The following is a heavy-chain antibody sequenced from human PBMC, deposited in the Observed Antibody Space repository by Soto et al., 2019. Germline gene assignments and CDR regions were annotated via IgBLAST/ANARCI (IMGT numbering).Heavy chain of an antibody. V-gene: IGHV4-34*01. Sequence: QVQLQQRGAGLLKPSETLSLTCVVYGESFSGYYWSWIRQPPGKGLEWIGEINHSGSTNYSPSLKSRVPISVDTSKSQFSLKLDSVTAADPAVYYCARGGTSGWYNWFDPWGQGTLVTVSS. J-gene: IGHJ5*02. CDR3: ARGGTSGWYNWFDP. CDR2: INHSGST. D-gene: IGHD6-19*01. CDR1: GESFSGYY.